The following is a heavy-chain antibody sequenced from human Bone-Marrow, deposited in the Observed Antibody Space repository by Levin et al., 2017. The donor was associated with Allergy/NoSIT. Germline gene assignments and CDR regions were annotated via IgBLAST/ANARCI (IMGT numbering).Heavy chain of an antibody. Sequence: PGGSLRLSCEASGFTFSSESMNWVRQAPGKGLEWVASMSRRGSFIYYADSVKGRFTISRENAQSSAFLQMNSLRDEDTAVYYCARGTATTSKYFDLWGRGTLVIVSS. D-gene: IGHD1/OR15-1a*01. CDR3: ARGTATTSKYFDL. J-gene: IGHJ2*01. CDR2: MSRRGSFI. CDR1: GFTFSSES. V-gene: IGHV3-21*06.